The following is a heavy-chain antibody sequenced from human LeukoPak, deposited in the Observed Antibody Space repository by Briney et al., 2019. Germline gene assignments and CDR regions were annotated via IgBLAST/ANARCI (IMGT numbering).Heavy chain of an antibody. CDR1: GFTFSSYS. Sequence: GGSLRLSCAASGFTFSSYSMNWVRQAPGKGLEWVSSISSSSSYIYYADSVKGRFTISRDNAKNSLYLQMNSLRAEDTAVYYCARGETYYYDSSGYPMWGQGTMVTVSS. D-gene: IGHD3-22*01. CDR2: ISSSSSYI. J-gene: IGHJ3*01. CDR3: ARGETYYYDSSGYPM. V-gene: IGHV3-21*01.